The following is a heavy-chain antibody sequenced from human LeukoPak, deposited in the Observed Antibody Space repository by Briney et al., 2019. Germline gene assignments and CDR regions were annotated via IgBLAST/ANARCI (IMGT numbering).Heavy chain of an antibody. CDR3: ARRGGGSWYYFDY. Sequence: SETLSLTCTVSGGSISSSSSYWDWIRQPPGKELEWIGNIYYSGSTNYNASLKSRVTISVDTSKNQFSLKLSSVTAADTALYYCARRGGGSWYYFDYWGQGTLVTVSS. CDR2: IYYSGST. D-gene: IGHD2-15*01. J-gene: IGHJ4*02. CDR1: GGSISSSSSY. V-gene: IGHV4-39*01.